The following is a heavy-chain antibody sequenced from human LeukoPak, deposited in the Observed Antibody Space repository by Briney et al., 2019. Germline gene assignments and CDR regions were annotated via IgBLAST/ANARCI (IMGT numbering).Heavy chain of an antibody. D-gene: IGHD3-10*01. Sequence: PGGSLRLSCAASGFTFSSYWMSWVRQAPGKGLEWVANIKQDGSEKYYVDSVKDRFTISGDNAKNSLYLQMNSLRAEDTAVYYCYGSGSYFYFDYWGQGTLVTVSS. CDR2: IKQDGSEK. J-gene: IGHJ4*02. CDR1: GFTFSSYW. CDR3: YGSGSYFYFDY. V-gene: IGHV3-7*03.